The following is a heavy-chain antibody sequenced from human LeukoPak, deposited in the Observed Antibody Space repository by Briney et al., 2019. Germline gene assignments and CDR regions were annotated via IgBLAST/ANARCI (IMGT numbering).Heavy chain of an antibody. D-gene: IGHD3-3*01. Sequence: ASVKVSCKASGYTFTSYDINWVRQATGQGLEWMGWMNPNSGNTGYAQKFQGRVTMTRNTSISTAYMELSSLRSEDTAVYYCARESTTFWSGYYGYYYYGMDVWGQGTTVTASS. CDR2: MNPNSGNT. J-gene: IGHJ6*02. CDR1: GYTFTSYD. CDR3: ARESTTFWSGYYGYYYYGMDV. V-gene: IGHV1-8*01.